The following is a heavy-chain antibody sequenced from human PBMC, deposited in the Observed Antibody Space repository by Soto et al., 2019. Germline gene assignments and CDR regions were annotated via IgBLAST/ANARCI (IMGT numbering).Heavy chain of an antibody. V-gene: IGHV4-4*02. Sequence: KSSETRSPTCAVSGGSLSSSSCWSWVRQPPGKTLEWLGEIFYSGSTKYNPSLNSRVTISADQSKNDFSLRLSSVTAADTAVYYCVHHGGVPYYHDFWGQGMLVTVSS. CDR2: IFYSGST. CDR3: VHHGGVPYYHDF. D-gene: IGHD2-8*01. CDR1: GGSLSSSSC. J-gene: IGHJ4*02.